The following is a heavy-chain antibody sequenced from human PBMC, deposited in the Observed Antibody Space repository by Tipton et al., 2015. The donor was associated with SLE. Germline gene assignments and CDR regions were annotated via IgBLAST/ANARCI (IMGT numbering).Heavy chain of an antibody. Sequence: SLRLSCAASGFTFSTYSMNWVRQAPGKGLEWVSYIIFSSSTIYYADSVKGRFTISRDNAKNSLYLQMNSLRAEDTGVYYCARGGSYYDYWGQGTLVTVSS. CDR1: GFTFSTYS. CDR3: ARGGSYYDY. V-gene: IGHV3-48*01. J-gene: IGHJ4*02. CDR2: IIFSSSTI. D-gene: IGHD1-26*01.